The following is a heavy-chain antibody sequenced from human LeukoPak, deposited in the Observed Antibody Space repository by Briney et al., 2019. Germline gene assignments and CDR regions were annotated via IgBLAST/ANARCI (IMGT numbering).Heavy chain of an antibody. CDR1: GGSISSGGYY. Sequence: PSETLSLTCTVSGGSISSGGYYWSWNRQHPGKGLEWIRYIYYSGSTYYNPSLKSRVTISVDTSKNQFSLKLSSVTAADTAVYYCARYPYSSSWYEPPNYYYYGMDVWGQGTTVTVSS. V-gene: IGHV4-31*03. J-gene: IGHJ6*02. D-gene: IGHD6-13*01. CDR3: ARYPYSSSWYEPPNYYYYGMDV. CDR2: IYYSGST.